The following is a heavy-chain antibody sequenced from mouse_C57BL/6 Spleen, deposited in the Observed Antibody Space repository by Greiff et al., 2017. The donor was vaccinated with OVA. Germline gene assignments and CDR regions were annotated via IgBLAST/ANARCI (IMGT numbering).Heavy chain of an antibody. Sequence: EVQLQQSGPELVKPGASVKISCKASGYTFTDYYMNWVKQSHGKSLEWIGDINPNNGGTSYNQKFKGKATLTVDKSSSTAYMELRSLTSEDSAVDYCAAHDYDTWCAYWGQGTLVTVSA. D-gene: IGHD2-4*01. V-gene: IGHV1-26*01. CDR3: AAHDYDTWCAY. CDR1: GYTFTDYY. J-gene: IGHJ3*01. CDR2: INPNNGGT.